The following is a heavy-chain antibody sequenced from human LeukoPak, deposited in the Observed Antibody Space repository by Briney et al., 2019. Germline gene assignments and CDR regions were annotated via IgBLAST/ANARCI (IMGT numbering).Heavy chain of an antibody. J-gene: IGHJ6*02. CDR3: AKGDSENYDFWSGYSFGAPLYYGMDV. D-gene: IGHD3-3*01. V-gene: IGHV3-23*01. CDR1: GFTFSSYA. Sequence: GASLRLSCAASGFTFSSYAMSWVRQAPGKGLEWVSAISGSGGSTYYADSVKGRFTISRDNSKNTLHLQMNSLRAEDTAVYYCAKGDSENYDFWSGYSFGAPLYYGMDVWGQGTTVTVSS. CDR2: ISGSGGST.